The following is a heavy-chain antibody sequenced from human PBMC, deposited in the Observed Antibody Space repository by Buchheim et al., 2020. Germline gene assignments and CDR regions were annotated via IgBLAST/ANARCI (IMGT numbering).Heavy chain of an antibody. V-gene: IGHV3-48*03. CDR3: AREVRLYYYYGMDV. CDR2: ISSSGSTI. D-gene: IGHD2-2*01. Sequence: EVQLVESGGGLVQPGGSLRLSCAASGFTFSSYEMNWVRQAPGKELEWVSYISSSGSTIYYADSVKGRFTISRDNAKNSLYLQMNSLRAEDTAVYYCAREVRLYYYYGMDVWGQGTT. J-gene: IGHJ6*02. CDR1: GFTFSSYE.